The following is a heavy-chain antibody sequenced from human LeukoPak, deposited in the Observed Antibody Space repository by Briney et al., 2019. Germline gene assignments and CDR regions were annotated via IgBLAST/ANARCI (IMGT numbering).Heavy chain of an antibody. V-gene: IGHV3-30*03. CDR1: GFTFSSYG. D-gene: IGHD3-10*01. Sequence: GSLRLSCAASGFTFSSYGMHWVRQAPGKGLEWVAVISYDGSNKYYADSVKGRFTISRDNSKNTLYLQMNSLRAEDTAVYYCARAMGYGSGSYSFDYWGQGTLVTVSS. CDR3: ARAMGYGSGSYSFDY. CDR2: ISYDGSNK. J-gene: IGHJ4*02.